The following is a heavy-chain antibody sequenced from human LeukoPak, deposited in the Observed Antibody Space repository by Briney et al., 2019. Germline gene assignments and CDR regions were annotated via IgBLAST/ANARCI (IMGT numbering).Heavy chain of an antibody. J-gene: IGHJ4*02. CDR2: ISSDGTNK. V-gene: IGHV3-30-3*01. Sequence: GGSLRLSCAASGFTFNSSPLHWVRQTPGKGLEWLALISSDGTNKHYADSVEGRFTISRDNSKNTLDLQLDSLRPEDTATYYCVREGGSSGRAGYFDHWGRGSLVTVSS. CDR3: VREGGSSGRAGYFDH. CDR1: GFTFNSSP. D-gene: IGHD6-25*01.